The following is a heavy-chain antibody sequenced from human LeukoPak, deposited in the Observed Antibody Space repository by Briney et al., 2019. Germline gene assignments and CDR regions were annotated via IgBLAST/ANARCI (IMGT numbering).Heavy chain of an antibody. CDR2: IDFTSRYI. CDR3: ATSRTLDY. Sequence: PGGSLRLSCAASGFTFSSYSMNWVRQAPGKGLEWVSSIDFTSRYIYNADSVKGRFTISRDNAMNSLHLQMNSLRAEDTAIYYCATSRTLDYWGQGTLLTVSS. CDR1: GFTFSSYS. D-gene: IGHD3/OR15-3a*01. V-gene: IGHV3-21*01. J-gene: IGHJ4*02.